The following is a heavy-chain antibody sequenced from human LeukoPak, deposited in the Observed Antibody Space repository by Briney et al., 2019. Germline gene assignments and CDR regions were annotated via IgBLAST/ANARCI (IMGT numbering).Heavy chain of an antibody. D-gene: IGHD3-10*01. CDR2: TYYRSKWYN. CDR3: AREIITMVRGVIPYYYYYYMDV. CDR1: GDSVSSNSAA. J-gene: IGHJ6*03. Sequence: SQTLSLTCAISGDSVSSNSAAWNWIRQSPSRGLEWLGRTYYRSKWYNDYVVSVKSRITINPDTSKNQFSLQLNSVTPEDTAVYYCAREIITMVRGVIPYYYYYYMDVWGKGTTVTVSS. V-gene: IGHV6-1*01.